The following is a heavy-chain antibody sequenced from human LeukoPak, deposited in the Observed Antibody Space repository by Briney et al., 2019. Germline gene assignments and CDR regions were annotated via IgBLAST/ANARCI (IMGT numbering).Heavy chain of an antibody. V-gene: IGHV4-59*08. CDR1: GDSISGYY. Sequence: PSETLSLTCTVSGDSISGYYWSWIRQPPGTGLEWIGYIYYSGRTNYNPSLKSRVTISEDTSKNHFSLRLRSVTAADTAVYYCARALQDYYYGMDVWGQGTTVTVSS. J-gene: IGHJ6*02. D-gene: IGHD5-24*01. CDR3: ARALQDYYYGMDV. CDR2: IYYSGRT.